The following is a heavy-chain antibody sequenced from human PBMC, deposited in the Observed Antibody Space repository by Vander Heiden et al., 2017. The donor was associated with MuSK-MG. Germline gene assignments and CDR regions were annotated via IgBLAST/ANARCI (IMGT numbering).Heavy chain of an antibody. CDR3: ARGLIYGDYREDY. CDR1: GFTFSSYA. D-gene: IGHD4-17*01. V-gene: IGHV3-30-3*01. Sequence: QVQLVESGGGVVQPGRSLRLSCAASGFTFSSYAMHWVRQAPGKGLEWVAVISYDGSNKYYADSVKGRFTISRDNSKNTLYLQMNSLRAEDTAVYYCARGLIYGDYREDYWGQGTLVTVSS. CDR2: ISYDGSNK. J-gene: IGHJ4*02.